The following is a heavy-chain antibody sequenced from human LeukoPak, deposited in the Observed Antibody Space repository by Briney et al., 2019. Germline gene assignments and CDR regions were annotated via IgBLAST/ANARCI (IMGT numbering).Heavy chain of an antibody. D-gene: IGHD4-17*01. CDR2: ISYDGSNK. Sequence: VQPGRSLRLSCAASRFTFSSYGMHWVRQAPGKGLEWVAVISYDGSNKYYADSVKGRFTISRDNSKNTLYLQMNSLRAEDTAVYYCAKGDDYGDLFDYWGQGTLVTVSS. V-gene: IGHV3-30*18. CDR1: RFTFSSYG. CDR3: AKGDDYGDLFDY. J-gene: IGHJ4*02.